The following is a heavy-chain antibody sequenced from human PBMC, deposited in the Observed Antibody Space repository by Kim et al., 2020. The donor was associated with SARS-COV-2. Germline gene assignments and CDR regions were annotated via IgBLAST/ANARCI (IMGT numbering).Heavy chain of an antibody. V-gene: IGHV3-23*01. J-gene: IGHJ4*02. D-gene: IGHD3-3*01. CDR3: AKDPYYDFWSGYYFDY. CDR1: GFTFSNYA. Sequence: GGSLRLSCAASGFTFSNYAMNWVRRAPGKGLEWVSAISGSGGSTYYADSVKGRFTISRDNSKNTLYLQINSLRAEDTAVYYCAKDPYYDFWSGYYFDYWGQGTLVTVSS. CDR2: ISGSGGST.